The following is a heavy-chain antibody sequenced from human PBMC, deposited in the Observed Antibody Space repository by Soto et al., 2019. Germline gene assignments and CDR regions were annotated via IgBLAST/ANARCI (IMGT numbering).Heavy chain of an antibody. J-gene: IGHJ4*02. V-gene: IGHV4-59*01. Sequence: SETLSLTCTVSGGSISSYYWSWIRQPPGKGLEWIGYIYYSGSTNYNPSLKSRVTISVDTSKNQFSLKLSSVTAADTAVYYCARTADGDFLVFDYWGQGTLGTVSS. CDR3: ARTADGDFLVFDY. CDR2: IYYSGST. D-gene: IGHD4-17*01. CDR1: GGSISSYY.